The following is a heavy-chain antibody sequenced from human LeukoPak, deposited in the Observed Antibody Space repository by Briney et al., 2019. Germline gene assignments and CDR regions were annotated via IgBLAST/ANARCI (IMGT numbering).Heavy chain of an antibody. CDR1: GGSISSYY. CDR3: ARDRVGYYYDSTPGGPFDP. Sequence: SETLSLTCTVSGGSISSYYWSWIRQPAGKGLEWIGRIYTSGNTNYNPSLKSRVTMSVDTSKKQFSLKLTSVTAADTAVYYCARDRVGYYYDSTPGGPFDPWGQGTLVTVSS. J-gene: IGHJ5*02. CDR2: IYTSGNT. V-gene: IGHV4-4*07. D-gene: IGHD3-22*01.